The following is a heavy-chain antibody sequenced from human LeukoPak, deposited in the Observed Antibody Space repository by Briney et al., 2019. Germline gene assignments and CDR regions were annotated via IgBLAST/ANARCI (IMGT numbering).Heavy chain of an antibody. CDR1: GFTFTSYS. D-gene: IGHD1-26*01. V-gene: IGHV3-53*01. CDR2: IYSGGST. Sequence: GGSLRLSCAASGFTFTSYSMSWVRQAPGKGLEWVSVIYSGGSTYYADSVKGRFTISRDNSKNTLYLQMNSLRAEDTAVYYCAREKPYSGSYAFDYWGQGTLVTVSS. J-gene: IGHJ4*02. CDR3: AREKPYSGSYAFDY.